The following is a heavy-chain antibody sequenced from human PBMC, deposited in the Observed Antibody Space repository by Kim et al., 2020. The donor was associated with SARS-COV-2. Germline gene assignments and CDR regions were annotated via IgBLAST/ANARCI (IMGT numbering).Heavy chain of an antibody. V-gene: IGHV1-58*01. CDR3: AADYEVPDVFDI. CDR2: IVVGSGNT. D-gene: IGHD3-16*01. Sequence: SVKVSCKVSGLSFSSSVVQWVRQARGQRLEWIGWIVVGSGNTNYAQKFQERVTITWDMSTRTAHMELSRLRSDDTAVYYCAADYEVPDVFDIWGQGPMV. CDR1: GLSFSSSV. J-gene: IGHJ3*02.